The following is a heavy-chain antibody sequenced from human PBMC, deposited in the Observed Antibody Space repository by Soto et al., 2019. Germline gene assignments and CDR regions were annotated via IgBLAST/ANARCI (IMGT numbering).Heavy chain of an antibody. Sequence: GGSLRLSCAASGFTFSSYGMHWVRQAPGKGLEWVAVIWYDGSNKYYADSVKGRFTISRDNSKNTLYLQMNSLRAEDTAVYYCARGYNWNYGPDFDYWGQGTLVTVSS. J-gene: IGHJ4*02. D-gene: IGHD1-7*01. CDR2: IWYDGSNK. CDR3: ARGYNWNYGPDFDY. CDR1: GFTFSSYG. V-gene: IGHV3-33*01.